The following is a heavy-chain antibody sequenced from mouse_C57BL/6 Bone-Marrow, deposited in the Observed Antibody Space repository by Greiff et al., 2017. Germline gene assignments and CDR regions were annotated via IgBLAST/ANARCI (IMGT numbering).Heavy chain of an antibody. CDR1: GYTFTSYG. V-gene: IGHV1-81*01. Sequence: VQLQQSGAELARPGASVKLSCKASGYTFTSYGISWVKQRTGQGLEWIGEIYPRSGNTYYNEKFKGKATLTADKSSSTAYMELRSLTSEDSAVFFCARPLCLPAMDYWGQGTSVTVSS. CDR2: IYPRSGNT. D-gene: IGHD1-1*01. J-gene: IGHJ4*01. CDR3: ARPLCLPAMDY.